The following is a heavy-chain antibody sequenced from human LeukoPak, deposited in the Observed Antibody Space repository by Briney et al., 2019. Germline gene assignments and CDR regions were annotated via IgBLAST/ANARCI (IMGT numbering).Heavy chain of an antibody. V-gene: IGHV1-3*01. CDR2: INAGNGNT. Sequence: GASVKVSCKASGYTFTSYGISWVRQAPGQRLEWMGWINAGNGNTKYSQKFQGRVTITRDTSASTAYMELSSLRSEDTAVYYCARGSQLEVVSSLTYYYYYYGMDVWGQGTTVTVSS. D-gene: IGHD2-8*02. J-gene: IGHJ6*02. CDR3: ARGSQLEVVSSLTYYYYYYGMDV. CDR1: GYTFTSYG.